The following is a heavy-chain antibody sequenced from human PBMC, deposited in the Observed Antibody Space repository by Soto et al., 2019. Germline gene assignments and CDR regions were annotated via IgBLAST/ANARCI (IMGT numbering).Heavy chain of an antibody. CDR2: IYYSGST. D-gene: IGHD6-13*01. Sequence: SETLSLTCTVSGGSISSYYWSWIRQPPGKGLEWIGYIYYSGSTNYNPSLKSRVTISVDTSKNQFSLKLSSVTAADTAVYYCARVIDIAAADGWFDPWGQGTLVTVSS. CDR3: ARVIDIAAADGWFDP. CDR1: GGSISSYY. V-gene: IGHV4-59*01. J-gene: IGHJ5*02.